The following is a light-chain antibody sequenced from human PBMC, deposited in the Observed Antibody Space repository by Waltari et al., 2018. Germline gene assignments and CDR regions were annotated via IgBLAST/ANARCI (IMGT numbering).Light chain of an antibody. V-gene: IGKV1-9*01. J-gene: IGKJ4*01. Sequence: DLQLTQSPSFLSASVGDRVTITCRASQGISSYLAWYQQKPGKAPKLLIYAASTLQSGVPSRFSGSGSGTVFTLTISSLQPEDFATYYCQQLNSYPAPFGGGTKVEIK. CDR2: AAS. CDR1: QGISSY. CDR3: QQLNSYPAP.